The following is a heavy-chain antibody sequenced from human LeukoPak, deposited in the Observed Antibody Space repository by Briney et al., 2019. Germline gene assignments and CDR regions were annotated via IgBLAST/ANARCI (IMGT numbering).Heavy chain of an antibody. V-gene: IGHV4-4*09. D-gene: IGHD4-11*01. CDR3: AKSYFDYSTYYSYYFNL. Sequence: SETLSLTCTVSGGSVSGGYWIWMRQPPGRGLEWIGYVYTSGSTNYNPSLKSRVTISVDTSKSQFALKLSSVTAADTAVYYCAKSYFDYSTYYSYYFNLWGQGALVTVSS. CDR2: VYTSGST. CDR1: GGSVSGGY. J-gene: IGHJ4*02.